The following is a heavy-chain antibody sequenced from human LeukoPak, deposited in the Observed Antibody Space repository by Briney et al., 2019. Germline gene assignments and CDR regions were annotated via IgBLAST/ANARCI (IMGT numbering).Heavy chain of an antibody. CDR2: ISPTGGDT. Sequence: ASVTVSCTASGYTFTNYYIHWVRQAPGQRLEWMGVISPTGGDTNYAQKFQGRVTMTRDTSTNTVYMELSSLRSEDTAVYYCARQSLAARPGSYYYGMDVWGQGTTVTVSS. J-gene: IGHJ6*02. V-gene: IGHV1-46*01. CDR1: GYTFTNYY. D-gene: IGHD6-6*01. CDR3: ARQSLAARPGSYYYGMDV.